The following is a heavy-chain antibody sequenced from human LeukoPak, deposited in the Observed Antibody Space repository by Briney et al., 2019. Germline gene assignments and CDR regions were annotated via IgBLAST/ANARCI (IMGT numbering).Heavy chain of an antibody. CDR2: IYFDGRT. D-gene: IGHD2-8*02. CDR1: GGSISSTTYY. V-gene: IGHV4-39*01. CDR3: ARRVYCTGGACRNWYFDL. J-gene: IGHJ2*01. Sequence: SETLSLTCNVSGGSISSTTYYWGWIRQPPGKGLEWIGSIYFDGRTYYNPSLQSRLTFSVDTSKNQFSLRLNSVTAADTPVYYCARRVYCTGGACRNWYFDLWGRGTLVTVSS.